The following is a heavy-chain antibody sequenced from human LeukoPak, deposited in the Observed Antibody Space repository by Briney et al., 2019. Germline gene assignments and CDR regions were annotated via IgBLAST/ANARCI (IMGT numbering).Heavy chain of an antibody. CDR1: GGSISSGSYY. CDR3: ARDAPTAYCIGGTCYFDY. CDR2: IYTSGST. J-gene: IGHJ4*02. D-gene: IGHD2-15*01. Sequence: PSQTLSLTCTVSGGSISSGSYYWSWIRQPAGKGLEWIGRIYTSGSTNYNPSLKSRVTIPLDTSKNQFSLKLSSVTAADTAVYYCARDAPTAYCIGGTCYFDYWGQGTLVTVSS. V-gene: IGHV4-61*02.